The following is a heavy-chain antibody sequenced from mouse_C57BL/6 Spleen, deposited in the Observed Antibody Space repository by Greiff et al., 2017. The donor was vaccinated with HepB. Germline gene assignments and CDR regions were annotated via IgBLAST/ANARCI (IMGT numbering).Heavy chain of an antibody. CDR3: ARQTHYYGSSYGYFDY. CDR1: GYTFTDYN. Sequence: VQLQQSGPELVKPGASVKMSCKASGYTFTDYNMHWVKQSHGKSLEWIGYINPNNGGTSYNQKFKGKATLTVNKSSSTAYMELRSLTSEDSAVYYGARQTHYYGSSYGYFDYWGQGTTLTVSS. CDR2: INPNNGGT. D-gene: IGHD1-1*01. V-gene: IGHV1-22*01. J-gene: IGHJ2*01.